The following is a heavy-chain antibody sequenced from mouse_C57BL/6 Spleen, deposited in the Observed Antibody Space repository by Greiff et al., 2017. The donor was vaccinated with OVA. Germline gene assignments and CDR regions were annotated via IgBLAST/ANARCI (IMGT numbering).Heavy chain of an antibody. V-gene: IGHV1-63*01. J-gene: IGHJ2*01. Sequence: VKLMESGAELVRPGTSVKMSCKASGYTFTNYWIGWAKQRPGHGLEWIGDIYPGGGYTNYNEKFKGKATLTADKSSSTAYMQFSSLTSEDSAIYYCAREKDGYADYWGQGTTLTVSS. CDR2: IYPGGGYT. CDR1: GYTFTNYW. CDR3: AREKDGYADY. D-gene: IGHD2-2*01.